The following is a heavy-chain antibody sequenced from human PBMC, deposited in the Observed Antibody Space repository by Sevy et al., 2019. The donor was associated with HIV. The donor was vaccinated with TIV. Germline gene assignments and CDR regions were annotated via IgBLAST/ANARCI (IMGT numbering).Heavy chain of an antibody. CDR2: MSHDGNYK. V-gene: IGHV3-30*04. D-gene: IGHD3-10*01. Sequence: GGSLRLSCAASGFTFSDYDMHWVRQAPGKGLEWVAVMSHDGNYKNHADSVKVRFTISRDNSKNTLYAQMNSLRAEDTAVYYCAKDHNLWSEGGFLHHWGQGTLVTVSS. J-gene: IGHJ1*01. CDR1: GFTFSDYD. CDR3: AKDHNLWSEGGFLHH.